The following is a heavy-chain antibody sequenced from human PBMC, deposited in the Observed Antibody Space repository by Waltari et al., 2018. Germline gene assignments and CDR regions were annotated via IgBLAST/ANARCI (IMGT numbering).Heavy chain of an antibody. J-gene: IGHJ4*02. D-gene: IGHD6-13*01. Sequence: EVQLVESGGGLVKPGGSPRLSCAASGFTFSSYSMNWVRQAPGKGLEWVSSISSSSRYIYYADSVKGRFTISRDNAKNSLYLQMNSLRAEDTAVYYCARVGNPGSSSWYFDYWGQGTLVTVSS. CDR2: ISSSSRYI. CDR1: GFTFSSYS. V-gene: IGHV3-21*01. CDR3: ARVGNPGSSSWYFDY.